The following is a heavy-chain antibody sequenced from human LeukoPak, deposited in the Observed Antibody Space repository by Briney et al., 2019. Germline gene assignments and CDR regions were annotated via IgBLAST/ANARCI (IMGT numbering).Heavy chain of an antibody. J-gene: IGHJ4*02. CDR1: DGSISSSSYY. D-gene: IGHD6-13*01. CDR2: IYYSEST. CDR3: ARRLAAPGRHFDY. V-gene: IGHV4-39*01. Sequence: PSETLSLTCTVSDGSISSSSYYWGWIRQPPGKGLEWIGIIYYSESTYYSPSLKSRVTISIDTSKNQFSLKLSSVTAADTAVYYCARRLAAPGRHFDYWGQGTLVTVSS.